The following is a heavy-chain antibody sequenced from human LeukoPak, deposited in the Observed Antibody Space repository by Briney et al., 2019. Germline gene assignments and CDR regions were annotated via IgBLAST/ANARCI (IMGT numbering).Heavy chain of an antibody. CDR3: ARFRRSGSYFDY. CDR1: GGSISIGDYY. J-gene: IGHJ4*02. Sequence: SETLSLTCTVSGGSISIGDYYWSWIRQPPGKGLEWIGYIYYSGSTYYNPSLKSRFPISVDTSQNQFSLKLCSVTAADTAVYYCARFRRSGSYFDYWGKGTLVTVSS. CDR2: IYYSGST. V-gene: IGHV4-30-4*02. D-gene: IGHD1-26*01.